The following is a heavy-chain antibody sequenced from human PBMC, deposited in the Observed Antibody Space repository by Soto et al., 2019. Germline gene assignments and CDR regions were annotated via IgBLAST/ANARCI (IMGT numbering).Heavy chain of an antibody. CDR2: ISWNSGSI. Sequence: PGGSLRLSCAASGFTFDDYAMHWVRQAPGKGLEWVSGISWNSGSIGYADSVKGRFTISRDNAKNSLYLQMNSLRAEDTALYYCAKDRHYYDSSGYYSGWGQGTLVTVSS. D-gene: IGHD3-22*01. V-gene: IGHV3-9*01. CDR1: GFTFDDYA. CDR3: AKDRHYYDSSGYYSG. J-gene: IGHJ4*02.